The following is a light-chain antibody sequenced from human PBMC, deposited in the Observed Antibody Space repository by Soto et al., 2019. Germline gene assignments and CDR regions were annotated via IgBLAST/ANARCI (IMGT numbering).Light chain of an antibody. Sequence: QSVLTQPPSVSAAPGQKVTISCSGTNSNIGYNYVSWYQQVPGTAPKLLIFDNNKRHSGIPDRFSASKSGTSATLGITALQTGDEGDYYCAAWDSSLRAVVFGGGTKVTVL. CDR1: NSNIGYNY. J-gene: IGLJ3*02. V-gene: IGLV1-51*01. CDR2: DNN. CDR3: AAWDSSLRAVV.